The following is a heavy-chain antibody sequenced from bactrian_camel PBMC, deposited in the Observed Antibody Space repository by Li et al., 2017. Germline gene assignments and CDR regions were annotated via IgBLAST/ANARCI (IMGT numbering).Heavy chain of an antibody. J-gene: IGHJ6*01. Sequence: HVQLVESGGGSVQPGGSLRLSCVASGYSYDQFCMGWFRQGHGLEREEVASIDADGSARYADSVKGRFTISKDNGKNILYLFMKSLKPEDTAMYYCATDPVDCYSRPPPFGDWGPG. D-gene: IGHD3*01. CDR2: IDADGSA. V-gene: IGHV3S53*01. CDR3: ATDPVDCYSRPPPFGD. CDR1: GYSYDQFC.